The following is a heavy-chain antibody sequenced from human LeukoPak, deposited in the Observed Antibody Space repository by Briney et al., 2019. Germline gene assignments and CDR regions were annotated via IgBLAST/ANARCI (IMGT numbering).Heavy chain of an antibody. D-gene: IGHD6-13*01. CDR1: GGPISSSTW. CDR3: ARGRVSSSSWQSVYYYYLYMDV. Sequence: SGTLSLTCTVSGGPISSSTWWSWVRQPPGKGLECIGEIHHSGTTNYNPSLKSRVTIPIDKSKNQFSLKLNSVTAADTAVYYCARGRVSSSSWQSVYYYYLYMDVWGKGSTVTVSS. V-gene: IGHV4-4*02. J-gene: IGHJ6*03. CDR2: IHHSGTT.